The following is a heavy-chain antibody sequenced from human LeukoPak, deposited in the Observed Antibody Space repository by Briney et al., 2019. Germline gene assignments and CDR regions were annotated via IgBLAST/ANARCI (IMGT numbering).Heavy chain of an antibody. V-gene: IGHV1-18*01. D-gene: IGHD2-2*01. CDR2: ISAYNGNT. CDR3: ASAGGYQLLATYYYYGMDV. J-gene: IGHJ6*02. CDR1: GYTFTSYG. Sequence: ASVKVSCKASGYTFTSYGISWVRQAPGQGLEWMGWISAYNGNTNYAQKLQGRVTMTTDTSTSTAYMELRSLRSDDTAVYYCASAGGYQLLATYYYYGMDVWGQGTTVTVSS.